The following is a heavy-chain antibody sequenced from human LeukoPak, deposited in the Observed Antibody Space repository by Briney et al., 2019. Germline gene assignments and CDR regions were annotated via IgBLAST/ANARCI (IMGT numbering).Heavy chain of an antibody. Sequence: SETLSLTCTVSGGSISSGSYYWSWIRQPAGKGLEWIGRIYTSGSTNYNPSLKSRVTISVDTSKNQFSLKLSSVTAADTAVYYCARGGITMISVEPYFDYWGQGTLVTVSS. J-gene: IGHJ4*02. CDR1: GGSISSGSYY. D-gene: IGHD3-22*01. CDR2: IYTSGST. CDR3: ARGGITMISVEPYFDY. V-gene: IGHV4-61*02.